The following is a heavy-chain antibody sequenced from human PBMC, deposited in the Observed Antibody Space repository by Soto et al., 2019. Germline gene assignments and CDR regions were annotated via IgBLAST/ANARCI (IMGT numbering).Heavy chain of an antibody. CDR1: GFTFSSYW. D-gene: IGHD3-3*01. CDR3: ARAGMAHYDFWSGYYTHVDY. CDR2: INSDGSST. V-gene: IGHV3-74*01. J-gene: IGHJ4*02. Sequence: GGSLRLSCAASGFTFSSYWMHWVRQAPGKGLVWVSRINSDGSSTSYADSVKGRFTISRDNAKNTLYLQMNSLRAEDTAVYYCARAGMAHYDFWSGYYTHVDYWGQGTLVTVS.